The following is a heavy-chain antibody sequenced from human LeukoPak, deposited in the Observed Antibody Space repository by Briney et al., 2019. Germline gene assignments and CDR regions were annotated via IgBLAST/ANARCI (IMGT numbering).Heavy chain of an antibody. CDR1: GFTFSSYA. CDR3: AKDRTIVVVISLFDY. Sequence: GGSLRLSCAASGFTFSSYAMGWVRQAPGKGLEWVSAISGSGGSTYYADSVKGRFTISRDNSKNTLYLQMNSLRAEDTAVYYCAKDRTIVVVISLFDYWGQGTLVTVSS. D-gene: IGHD3-22*01. V-gene: IGHV3-23*01. CDR2: ISGSGGST. J-gene: IGHJ4*02.